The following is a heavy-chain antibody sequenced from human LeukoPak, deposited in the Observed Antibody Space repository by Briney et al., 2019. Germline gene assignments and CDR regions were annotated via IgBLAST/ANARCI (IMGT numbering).Heavy chain of an antibody. Sequence: PGRSLRLSCTTSGLSFGDYAMSWVRQAPGKGLEWVGFIRSEAYGGTTEYAASVKGRFTISRDDSKSIAYLQMSSLKTEDTAVYYCTRLYSESTSWALDYWGQGTLVTVSS. CDR3: TRLYSESTSWALDY. J-gene: IGHJ4*02. CDR1: GLSFGDYA. V-gene: IGHV3-49*04. D-gene: IGHD1-26*01. CDR2: IRSEAYGGTT.